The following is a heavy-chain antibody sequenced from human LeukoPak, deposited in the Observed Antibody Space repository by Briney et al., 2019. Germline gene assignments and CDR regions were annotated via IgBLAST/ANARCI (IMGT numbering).Heavy chain of an antibody. Sequence: GASAKVSCKASGYTFISYAMNWVRQAPGQGLECMGWINTNTGNPTYAQGFTGRFVFSLDTSVSTAYLQISSLKAEDTAVYYCARAIFWPQNWFDPWGQGTLVTVSS. D-gene: IGHD3-9*01. CDR3: ARAIFWPQNWFDP. J-gene: IGHJ5*02. V-gene: IGHV7-4-1*02. CDR2: INTNTGNP. CDR1: GYTFISYA.